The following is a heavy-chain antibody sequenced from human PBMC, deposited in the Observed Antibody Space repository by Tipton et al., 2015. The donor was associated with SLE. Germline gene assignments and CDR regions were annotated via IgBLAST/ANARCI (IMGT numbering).Heavy chain of an antibody. D-gene: IGHD5-18*01. CDR2: VYNSGST. V-gene: IGHV4-59*08. CDR1: GGSITTYY. Sequence: TLSLTCSVSGGSITTYYWSWIRQPPGKGLEWIGYVYNSGSTYYNPSLKSRVTMSIDTSKNQFSLKLTSVTAADTAVYYCARWIPLTGINVWGQGATVTVSS. CDR3: ARWIPLTGINV. J-gene: IGHJ6*02.